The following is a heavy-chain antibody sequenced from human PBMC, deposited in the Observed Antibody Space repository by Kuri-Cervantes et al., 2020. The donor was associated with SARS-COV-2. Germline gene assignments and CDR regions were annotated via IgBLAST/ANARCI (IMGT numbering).Heavy chain of an antibody. CDR1: GFSLTNYA. CDR2: IWYDGKNE. D-gene: IGHD3-16*01. J-gene: IGHJ6*03. V-gene: IGHV3-33*07. Sequence: GGSLRLSCGASGFSLTNYAIYWVRQAPGKGLEWVSVIWYDGKNEYYAGSVKGRFNISRDTSKNTVSLHMNSLRAEDTAMYYCAMGAANSYMDVWGRGTTVTVSS. CDR3: AMGAANSYMDV.